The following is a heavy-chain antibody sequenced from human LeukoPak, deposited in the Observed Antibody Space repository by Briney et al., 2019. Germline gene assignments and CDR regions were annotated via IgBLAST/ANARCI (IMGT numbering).Heavy chain of an antibody. Sequence: KAGGSLRLSCAASGFTFSSYSMNWVRQAPGKGLEWVSSISSSSSYIYYADSVKGRFTISRDNAKNSLYLQMNSLRAEDTAVYYCARDLRILWFGESIVMDAFDIWGQGTMVTVSS. CDR3: ARDLRILWFGESIVMDAFDI. J-gene: IGHJ3*02. V-gene: IGHV3-21*04. CDR1: GFTFSSYS. D-gene: IGHD3-10*01. CDR2: ISSSSSYI.